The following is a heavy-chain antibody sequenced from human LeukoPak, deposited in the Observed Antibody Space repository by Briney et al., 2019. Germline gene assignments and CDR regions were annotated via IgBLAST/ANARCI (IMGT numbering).Heavy chain of an antibody. D-gene: IGHD6-19*01. CDR3: ARASYSSGWENAFDI. CDR2: INPKTGDT. J-gene: IGHJ3*02. CDR1: GYIFTDYY. V-gene: IGHV1-2*04. Sequence: ASVKVSCKTSGYIFTDYYIHWVRQAPGQGLEWMGWINPKTGDTNSAQKFQRWVTMTRDTAISTAYMELNRLTLDDTAVYYCARASYSSGWENAFDIWGQGTMVTVSS.